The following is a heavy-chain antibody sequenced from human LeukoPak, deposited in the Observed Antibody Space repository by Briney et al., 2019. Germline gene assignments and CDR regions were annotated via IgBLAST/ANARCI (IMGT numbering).Heavy chain of an antibody. V-gene: IGHV1-69*13. Sequence: ASVKVSCKASGGTFSSYAISWVRQAPGQGLEWMGGIIPIFGTANYAQKFQGRVTITADESTSTAYMELSSLRSEDTAVYYCARDGHLRDGEQIVPAAMTPECWGQGTLVTVSS. J-gene: IGHJ4*02. CDR1: GGTFSSYA. CDR3: ARDGHLRDGEQIVPAAMTPEC. CDR2: IIPIFGTA. D-gene: IGHD2-2*01.